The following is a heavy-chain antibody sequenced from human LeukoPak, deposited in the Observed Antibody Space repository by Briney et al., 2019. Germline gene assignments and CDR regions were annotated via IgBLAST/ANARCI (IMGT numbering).Heavy chain of an antibody. CDR2: IYYSGST. CDR1: GASISSITYY. Sequence: SGTPSLTCTVSGASISSITYYWGWIRQPPGKGLEWVGSIYYSGSTYYTTSLKSRVTISIDTSNNQFSLKLTSVTAADTAVYYCARYHSTWGLNYWGQGTLVTVSS. J-gene: IGHJ4*02. V-gene: IGHV4-39*01. CDR3: ARYHSTWGLNY. D-gene: IGHD2-2*01.